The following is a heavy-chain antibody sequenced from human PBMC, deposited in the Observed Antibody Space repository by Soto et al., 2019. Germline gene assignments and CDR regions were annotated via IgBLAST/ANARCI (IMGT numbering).Heavy chain of an antibody. V-gene: IGHV3-64D*06. J-gene: IGHJ4*02. CDR2: ISTNGAIT. CDR1: GFTFSSYA. Sequence: WGSLRLSCSASGFTFSSYAMHWIRQAPGKGLEHVAVISTNGAITYHADSVKGRFTISRDNSKNTLYLLMSSLRPEDTAVYYCVKEELQLAPATLDETLRFEYWGKRNLVIASS. CDR3: VKEELQLAPATLDETLRFEY. D-gene: IGHD6-25*01.